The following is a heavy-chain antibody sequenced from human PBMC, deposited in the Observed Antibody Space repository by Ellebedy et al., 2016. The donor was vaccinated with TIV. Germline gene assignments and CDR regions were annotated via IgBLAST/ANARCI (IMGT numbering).Heavy chain of an antibody. CDR1: GYTFTGYY. V-gene: IGHV1-2*04. J-gene: IGHJ2*01. CDR3: ARDPRPLARGWYFDL. Sequence: ASVKVSXXASGYTFTGYYMHWVRQAPGQGLEWMGWINPNSGGTNYAQKFQGWVTMTRDTSISTAYMELSRLRSDDTAVYYCARDPRPLARGWYFDLWGRGTLVTVSS. CDR2: INPNSGGT.